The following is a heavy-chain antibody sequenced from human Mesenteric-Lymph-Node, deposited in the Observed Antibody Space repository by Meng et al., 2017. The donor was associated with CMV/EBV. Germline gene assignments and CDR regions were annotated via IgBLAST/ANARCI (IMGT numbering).Heavy chain of an antibody. V-gene: IGHV1-2*06. Sequence: KDSGYTFTSYDMNWVRQDPGQGLEWMGRINPMTSGTNYAQKFQGRVTMTRDTSVNTAYMELSRLTSDDTAVYFCARQYLPDIASAVNYWGQGTLVTVSS. CDR2: INPMTSGT. CDR1: GYTFTSYD. CDR3: ARQYLPDIASAVNY. D-gene: IGHD6-13*01. J-gene: IGHJ4*02.